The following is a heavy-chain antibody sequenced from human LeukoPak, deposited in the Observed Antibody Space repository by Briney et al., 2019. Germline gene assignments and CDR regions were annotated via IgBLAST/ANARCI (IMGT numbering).Heavy chain of an antibody. Sequence: GGSLRLSCAASGFTFSGSAMHWVRQASGKGLEWVGRIRSKANSYATAYAASVKGRFTISRDDSKNTAYLQMNSLRAEDTAVYCCATIAAAADYYYDSSGYSDYWGQGTLVTVSS. CDR3: ATIAAAADYYYDSSGYSDY. D-gene: IGHD3-22*01. CDR2: IRSKANSYAT. J-gene: IGHJ4*02. CDR1: GFTFSGSA. V-gene: IGHV3-73*01.